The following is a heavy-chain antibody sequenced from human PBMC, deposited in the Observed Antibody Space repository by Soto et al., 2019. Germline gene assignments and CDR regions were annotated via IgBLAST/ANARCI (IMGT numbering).Heavy chain of an antibody. CDR1: GGSISSRSSY. J-gene: IGHJ4*02. CDR2: LYYSGRT. V-gene: IGHV4-39*01. Sequence: SETLSLTCTVSGGSISSRSSYCGWIRQPPGKGLEWIGSLYYSGRTYYNPSLKSRVTISVDTSKNQFSLRLTSVTSADTAVYYCARAPDSWGQGTLVTVSS. CDR3: ARAPDS.